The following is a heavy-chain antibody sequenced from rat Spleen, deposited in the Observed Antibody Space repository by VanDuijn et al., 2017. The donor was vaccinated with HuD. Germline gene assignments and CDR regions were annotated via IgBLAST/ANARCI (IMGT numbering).Heavy chain of an antibody. J-gene: IGHJ2*01. V-gene: IGHV5-29*01. CDR1: GFTFSDYY. D-gene: IGHD4-3*01. CDR3: ARNSPIIRGTRYFDY. Sequence: EVQLVESDGGLVQPGRSLKLSCAASGFTFSDYYMAWVRQAPTKGLEWVATISYDGSSTYYRDSVKGRFTISRDNAKSTLYLQMDSLRSEDTATYYWARNSPIIRGTRYFDYWGQGVMVTVSS. CDR2: ISYDGSST.